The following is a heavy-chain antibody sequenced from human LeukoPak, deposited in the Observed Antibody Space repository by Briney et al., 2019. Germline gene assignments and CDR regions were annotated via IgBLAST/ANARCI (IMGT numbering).Heavy chain of an antibody. Sequence: ASVKVSCKASGYTFTSYDINWVRQATGQGLEWMGWMNPNSGNTGYAQKFQGRVTMTRNTSISTAYMELSSLRSEDTAVYYCARPSTCSGGSCTTLDYWGQGTLVTVSS. D-gene: IGHD2-15*01. CDR3: ARPSTCSGGSCTTLDY. CDR2: MNPNSGNT. CDR1: GYTFTSYD. J-gene: IGHJ4*02. V-gene: IGHV1-8*01.